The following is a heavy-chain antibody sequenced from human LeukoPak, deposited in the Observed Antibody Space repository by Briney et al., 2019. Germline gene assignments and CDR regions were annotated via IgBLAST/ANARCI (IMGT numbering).Heavy chain of an antibody. J-gene: IGHJ4*02. D-gene: IGHD1-1*01. Sequence: PGGSLRLSCAASGFTFSSYGMHWVRQAPGKGLEWVAVVSYDGSNKYYADSVKGRFTISRDNSKNTLYLQMNGLRAEDTAVYYCAKTGNPATGDYWGQGTLVTVSS. CDR3: AKTGNPATGDY. V-gene: IGHV3-30*18. CDR2: VSYDGSNK. CDR1: GFTFSSYG.